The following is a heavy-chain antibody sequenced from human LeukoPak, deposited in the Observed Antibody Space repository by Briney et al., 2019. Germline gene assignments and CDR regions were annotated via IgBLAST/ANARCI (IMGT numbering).Heavy chain of an antibody. CDR3: ARSRDYGDYLAYDYYGMDV. Sequence: SVKVSCKASGGTISSYAISWVRQAPGQGLEWMGGIIPIFGTANYAQKFQGRVTITADESTSTAYMELSSLRSEDTAVYYCARSRDYGDYLAYDYYGMDVWGQGTTVTVSS. J-gene: IGHJ6*02. CDR1: GGTISSYA. D-gene: IGHD4-17*01. CDR2: IIPIFGTA. V-gene: IGHV1-69*13.